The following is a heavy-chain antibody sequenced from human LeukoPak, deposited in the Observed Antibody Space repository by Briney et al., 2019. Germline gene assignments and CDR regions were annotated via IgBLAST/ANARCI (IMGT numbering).Heavy chain of an antibody. Sequence: SQTLSLTCTVSGGSISNYCWSWIRQSAGKGLEWIGRIYITGSTNYNPSLKSRVSMSLDTSKNQLSLKLSSVTAADTAVYYCARETSQKGAHYMDVWGKGTTVTISS. D-gene: IGHD3-16*01. CDR3: ARETSQKGAHYMDV. CDR2: IYITGST. CDR1: GGSISNYC. V-gene: IGHV4-4*07. J-gene: IGHJ6*03.